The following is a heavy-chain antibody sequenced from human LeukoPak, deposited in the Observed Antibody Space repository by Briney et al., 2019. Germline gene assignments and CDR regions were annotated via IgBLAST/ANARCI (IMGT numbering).Heavy chain of an antibody. CDR3: ARVPNTKAFDY. Sequence: ASVKVSCKASGYTFTAYYMHWVRQAPGQGLEWMGWINPNTGGTNYAQKFQGRVTMTRDTSISTAYMELSRLRSDDTAVYHCARVPNTKAFDYWGQGTLVTVSS. CDR1: GYTFTAYY. D-gene: IGHD1-1*01. J-gene: IGHJ4*02. V-gene: IGHV1-2*02. CDR2: INPNTGGT.